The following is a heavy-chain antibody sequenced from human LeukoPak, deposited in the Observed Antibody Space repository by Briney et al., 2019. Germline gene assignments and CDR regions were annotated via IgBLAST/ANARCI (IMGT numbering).Heavy chain of an antibody. D-gene: IGHD2-2*01. CDR3: ATSGDDIVVVPAAQNWFDP. J-gene: IGHJ5*02. Sequence: ASVKVSCKASGYTFTSYGINWVRQAPGQGLEWMGWISAYNGNTNYAQKFQGRVTITADKSTSTAYMELSSLRSEDTAVYYCATSGDDIVVVPAAQNWFDPWGQGTLVTVSS. CDR1: GYTFTSYG. CDR2: ISAYNGNT. V-gene: IGHV1-18*01.